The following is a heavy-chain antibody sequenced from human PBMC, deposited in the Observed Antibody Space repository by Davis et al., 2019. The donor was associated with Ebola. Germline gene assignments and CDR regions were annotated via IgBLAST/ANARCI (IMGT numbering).Heavy chain of an antibody. CDR1: GLTFSSYT. J-gene: IGHJ5*02. CDR2: ISSSRTFI. D-gene: IGHD5-18*01. CDR3: AREGNSGYNYGHNWFDP. V-gene: IGHV3-21*01. Sequence: GGSLRLSCAASGLTFSSYTMDWVRQAPGKGLEWVSSISSSRTFIYYADSVKGRFTISRDNAKNSLYLQMNSLRVEETAVYYCAREGNSGYNYGHNWFDPWGQGTLVTVSS.